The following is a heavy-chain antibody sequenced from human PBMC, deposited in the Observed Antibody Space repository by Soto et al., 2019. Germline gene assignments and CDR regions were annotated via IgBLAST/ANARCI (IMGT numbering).Heavy chain of an antibody. V-gene: IGHV4-34*01. J-gene: IGHJ4*02. Sequence: QVQLQQWGAGLLKPSETLSLTCAVYGGSFSGYYWSWIRQPPGKGLEWIGEINHSGSTNYNPSLKSRVTRSVDTSKNQFSLKLSSVTAADTAVYYCARSGGLCFGEVALFDYWGQGTLVTVSS. CDR3: ARSGGLCFGEVALFDY. D-gene: IGHD3-10*01. CDR2: INHSGST. CDR1: GGSFSGYY.